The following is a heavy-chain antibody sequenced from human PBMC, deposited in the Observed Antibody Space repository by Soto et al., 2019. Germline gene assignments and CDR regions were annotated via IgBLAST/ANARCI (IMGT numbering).Heavy chain of an antibody. CDR1: GGTFSSYA. Sequence: QVQLVQSGAEVKKPGSSVKVSCKASGGTFSSYAISWVRQAPGQGLEGMGGIIPIFGTANYAQKFQGRVTITADEPTTQPKMGLSRMSTEATAVYYCARDSAGAYCGGEGDAYYFDYWGQGTLVTVSS. CDR3: ARDSAGAYCGGEGDAYYFDY. J-gene: IGHJ4*02. CDR2: IIPIFGTA. D-gene: IGHD2-21*01. V-gene: IGHV1-69*12.